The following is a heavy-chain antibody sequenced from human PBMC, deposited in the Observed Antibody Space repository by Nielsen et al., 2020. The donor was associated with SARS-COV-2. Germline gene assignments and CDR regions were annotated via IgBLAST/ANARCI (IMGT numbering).Heavy chain of an antibody. V-gene: IGHV3-30*03. D-gene: IGHD3-22*01. Sequence: GESLKISCAASGFTFSSYWMSWVRQAPGKGLEWVAVISYDGNKNYYADSVKGRFTISRDKSKNAVYLQMNSLRAEDTAVYYCARDDFYDSSGYLFDHWGQGTLVTVSS. CDR2: ISYDGNKN. J-gene: IGHJ4*02. CDR1: GFTFSSYW. CDR3: ARDDFYDSSGYLFDH.